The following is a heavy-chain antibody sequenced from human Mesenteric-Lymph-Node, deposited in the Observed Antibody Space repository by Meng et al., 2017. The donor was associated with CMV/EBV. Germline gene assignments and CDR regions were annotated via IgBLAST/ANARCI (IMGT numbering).Heavy chain of an antibody. V-gene: IGHV1-69*10. CDR3: ATATKIHILLVPPAIVLDS. D-gene: IGHD2-2*02. CDR1: GGTFSSYA. CDR2: IIPILGIA. J-gene: IGHJ4*02. Sequence: SVKVSCKASGGTFSSYAISWVRQAPGQGLEWMGGIIPILGIANYAQKFQGRVTITADKSTSTAYMELSSLRSEDTAVYYCATATKIHILLVPPAIVLDSWGQGTLVTVSS.